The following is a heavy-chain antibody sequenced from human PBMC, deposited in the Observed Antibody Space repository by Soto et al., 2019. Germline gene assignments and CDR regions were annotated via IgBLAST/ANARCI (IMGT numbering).Heavy chain of an antibody. CDR2: IYYSGTP. CDR1: GGSFSSSSYY. V-gene: IGHV4-39*01. Sequence: SETLSLTCTVSGGSFSSSSYYWGWIRQPPGKGLVWIGSIYYSGTPYYNPSLKSRVTISVDTSKNQFSLKLSSVTAADTAVYYCARHRGYYDILTGYYTELNFDYWGQGTLVTVSS. CDR3: ARHRGYYDILTGYYTELNFDY. D-gene: IGHD3-9*01. J-gene: IGHJ4*02.